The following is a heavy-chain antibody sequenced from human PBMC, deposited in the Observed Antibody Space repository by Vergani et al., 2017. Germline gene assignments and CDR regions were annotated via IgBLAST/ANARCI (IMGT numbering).Heavy chain of an antibody. D-gene: IGHD2-8*02. CDR2: ISGSGGST. CDR3: ARPGGGSYYYYGMDV. CDR1: GFTFSSYA. J-gene: IGHJ6*02. V-gene: IGHV3-23*01. Sequence: EVQLLESGGGLVQPGGSLRLSCAASGFTFSSYAMSWVRQAPGKGLEWVSAISGSGGSTYYADSVKGRFTISRDNSKNTLYLQMNSLRAEDTAVYYCARPGGGSYYYYGMDVWGQGTTVTVSS.